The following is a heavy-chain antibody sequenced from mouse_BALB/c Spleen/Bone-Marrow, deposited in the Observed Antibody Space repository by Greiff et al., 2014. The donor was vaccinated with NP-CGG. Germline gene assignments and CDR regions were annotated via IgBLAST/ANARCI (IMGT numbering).Heavy chain of an antibody. CDR1: SYTFTEYI. CDR2: FYPGSGSI. J-gene: IGHJ1*01. V-gene: IGHV1-62-2*01. Sequence: QVQLQQPGAGLVKPGASVKLSCKASSYTFTEYIIHWVKQRSGQGLEWIGWFYPGSGSIKYNEKFKDKATLTADKSSSTVYMELSRLTSEDSAVYFCARHESYGNYLYFDVWGAGTTVTVSS. D-gene: IGHD2-10*02. CDR3: ARHESYGNYLYFDV.